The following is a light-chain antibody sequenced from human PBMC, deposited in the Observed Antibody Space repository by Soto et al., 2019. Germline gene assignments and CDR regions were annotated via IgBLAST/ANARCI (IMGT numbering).Light chain of an antibody. Sequence: DIQMPQSPSSLSASVGDRVTITCRASQNINNYLNWYQQKPGKAPNLLIYSTSNLQSGVPSRFSGSGSGTDFTLTISSLQPEDFASYYCQQSYSTPLTFGGGTKVEI. CDR3: QQSYSTPLT. V-gene: IGKV1-39*01. J-gene: IGKJ4*01. CDR1: QNINNY. CDR2: STS.